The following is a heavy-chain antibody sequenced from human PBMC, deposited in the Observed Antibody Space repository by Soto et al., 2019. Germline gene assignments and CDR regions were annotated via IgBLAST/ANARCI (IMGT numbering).Heavy chain of an antibody. J-gene: IGHJ6*02. CDR3: ARDIPXXXXXXXXXXXXDV. V-gene: IGHV1-18*01. Sequence: QVQLVQSGAEVKKPGASVKVSCKASGYTFTSYGISWVRQAPGQGLEWMGWISAYNGNTNYAQKLQGRVTMTTDTPTSTASMELRSLSSDDTAVYSCARDIPXXXXXXXXXXXXDVXGPGTTVTVSS. CDR1: GYTFTSYG. CDR2: ISAYNGNT.